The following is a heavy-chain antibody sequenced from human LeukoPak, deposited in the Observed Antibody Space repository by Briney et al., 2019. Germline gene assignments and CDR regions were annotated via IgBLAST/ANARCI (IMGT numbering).Heavy chain of an antibody. CDR3: ARDLGSGFLQFDY. J-gene: IGHJ4*02. V-gene: IGHV3-66*01. D-gene: IGHD6-19*01. CDR2: IYSGGGT. CDR1: XFTFSSYG. Sequence: GXXLRLSCXASXFTFSSYGMHWVRQAPGKGLEWVSVIYSGGGTYYADSVKGRFTISRDNSKNTLYLQINSLRAEDTAVYYCARDLGSGFLQFDYWGQGTLVTVSS.